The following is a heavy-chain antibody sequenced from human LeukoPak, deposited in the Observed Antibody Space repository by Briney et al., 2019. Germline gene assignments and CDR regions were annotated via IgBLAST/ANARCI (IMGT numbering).Heavy chain of an antibody. Sequence: PSETLSLTCTVSGGSISGSRYYWGWIRQPPGKGLEWIGSIYYSGSTYYNPSLKSRVTISVDTSKNQFFLKLNSVTATDTAVYYRARHYGPWGQGTLVTVSS. D-gene: IGHD3-10*01. CDR3: ARHYGP. CDR1: GGSISGSRYY. V-gene: IGHV4-39*01. CDR2: IYYSGST. J-gene: IGHJ4*02.